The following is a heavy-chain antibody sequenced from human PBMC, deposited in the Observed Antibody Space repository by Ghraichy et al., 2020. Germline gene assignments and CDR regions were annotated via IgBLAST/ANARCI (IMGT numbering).Heavy chain of an antibody. CDR3: ARSYYDFPFDP. Sequence: SHTLSLTCTVSGGSISSGGYYWSWIRQHPGKGLEWIGYIYYSGSTYYNPSLKSRVTISVDTSKNQFSLKLSSVTAADTAVYYCARSYYDFPFDPWGQGTLVTVSS. D-gene: IGHD3-3*01. J-gene: IGHJ5*02. CDR1: GGSISSGGYY. V-gene: IGHV4-31*03. CDR2: IYYSGST.